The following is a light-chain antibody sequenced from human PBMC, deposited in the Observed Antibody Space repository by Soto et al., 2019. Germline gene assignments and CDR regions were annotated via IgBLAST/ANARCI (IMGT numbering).Light chain of an antibody. J-gene: IGLJ1*01. Sequence: SVLTQPPSASETTGQMVTISCSGSNSNIGRNTVNWYQQLPGTAPKLLIYRNNQRHSGVPDRFSGSKSGTSASLAISGLQSEDESDYYCASWDDILTGYVFGTGTKRTVL. CDR3: ASWDDILTGYV. CDR1: NSNIGRNT. V-gene: IGLV1-44*01. CDR2: RNN.